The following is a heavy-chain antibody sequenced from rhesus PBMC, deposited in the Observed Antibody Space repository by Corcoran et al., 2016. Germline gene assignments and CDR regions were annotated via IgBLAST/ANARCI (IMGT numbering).Heavy chain of an antibody. V-gene: IGHV4-173*01. D-gene: IGHD6-25*01. CDR1: GGPISRNT. Sequence: QVQLQESGPGLVKLSDTLSLTCAVSGGPISRNTWSWIRQPPGKGVEWIGFISGSGQGTCYTPSRESRVTISTDPSKIQFSLKLSSVTAAATALYYCARVSGSWNDEYFEFWGQGALVTVSS. CDR3: ARVSGSWNDEYFEF. J-gene: IGHJ1*01. CDR2: ISGSGQGT.